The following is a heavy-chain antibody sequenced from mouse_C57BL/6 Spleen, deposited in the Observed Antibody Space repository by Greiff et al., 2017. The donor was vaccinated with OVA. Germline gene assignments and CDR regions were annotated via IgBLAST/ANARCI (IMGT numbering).Heavy chain of an antibody. J-gene: IGHJ4*01. D-gene: IGHD1-1*01. Sequence: EVQRVESGGDLVKPGGSLKLSCAASGFTFSSYGMSWVRQTPDKRLEWVATISSGGSYTYYPDSVKGRFTISRDNAKNTLYLQMSSLKSEDTAMYYCARPGITTVVDAMDYWGQGTSVTVSS. V-gene: IGHV5-6*01. CDR3: ARPGITTVVDAMDY. CDR2: ISSGGSYT. CDR1: GFTFSSYG.